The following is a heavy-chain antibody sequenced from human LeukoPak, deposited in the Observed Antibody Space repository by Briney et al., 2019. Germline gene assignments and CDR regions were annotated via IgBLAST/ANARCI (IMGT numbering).Heavy chain of an antibody. CDR3: ARSPNWSYWYFDL. CDR1: GFTFTSSA. V-gene: IGHV1-58*02. J-gene: IGHJ2*01. Sequence: ASVKVSCKASGFTFTSSAMQWVRQARGQRLEWIGWIVVGSGNTNYAQKFQERVTITRDMSTSTAYMELSSLRSEDTAVYYCARSPNWSYWYFDLWGRGTLVTVSS. D-gene: IGHD1-1*01. CDR2: IVVGSGNT.